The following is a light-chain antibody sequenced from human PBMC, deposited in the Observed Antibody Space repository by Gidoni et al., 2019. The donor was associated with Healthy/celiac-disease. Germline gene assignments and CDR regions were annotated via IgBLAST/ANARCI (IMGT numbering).Light chain of an antibody. J-gene: IGKJ1*01. CDR1: QSVSSY. V-gene: IGKV3-15*01. CDR3: QQDNSLPRT. Sequence: EIVLTQSPATLSVSPAERATLTCRASQSVSSYLAWYQQKPGQAPRLLIDAASTKATGIPARFSGSGSGTDFTLTISSLQSEDFAAYYCQQDNSLPRTFGQGTKVEIK. CDR2: AAS.